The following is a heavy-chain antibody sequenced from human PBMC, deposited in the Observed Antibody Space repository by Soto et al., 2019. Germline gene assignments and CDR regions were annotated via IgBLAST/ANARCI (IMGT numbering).Heavy chain of an antibody. D-gene: IGHD3-16*01. J-gene: IGHJ3*02. CDR2: VYYSGST. V-gene: IGHV4-39*01. CDR1: GGSISSSNYY. CDR3: AYLDMITFGGLIGPDDGVDR. Sequence: SETLSLTCTVSGGSISSSNYYWSCLPHPPGKGLEWIGSVYYSGSTYDNPSLNSQVTIDVDTSKNQFSLKLSSVTAADTAVYYCAYLDMITFGGLIGPDDGVDRWGEGEMVT.